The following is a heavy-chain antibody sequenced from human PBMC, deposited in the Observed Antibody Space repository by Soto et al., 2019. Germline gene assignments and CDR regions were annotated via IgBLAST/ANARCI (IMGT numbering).Heavy chain of an antibody. J-gene: IGHJ4*02. D-gene: IGHD1-7*01. Sequence: GASVKVSCKASGGTFSSYAISWVRQAPGQGLEWMGGISPNYGKTNYAQKLQGRVTMTTDTSTSTAYMELRSLRSDDTAVYYCARDKGTGTTGEHDYWGQGTLVTVSS. CDR1: GGTFSSYA. V-gene: IGHV1-18*01. CDR3: ARDKGTGTTGEHDY. CDR2: ISPNYGKT.